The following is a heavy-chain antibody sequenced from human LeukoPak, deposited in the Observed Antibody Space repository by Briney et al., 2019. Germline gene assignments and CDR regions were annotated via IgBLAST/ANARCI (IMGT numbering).Heavy chain of an antibody. Sequence: ASVKVSCKASGGTFSSYAISWVRQAPGQGLEWMGGIIPILGTANYAQKFQGRVTITADESTSTAYMELSSLRSEDTAVYYCASSAIYGDYVRFDYWGQGTLVTVSS. CDR2: IIPILGTA. J-gene: IGHJ4*02. CDR1: GGTFSSYA. V-gene: IGHV1-69*13. CDR3: ASSAIYGDYVRFDY. D-gene: IGHD4-17*01.